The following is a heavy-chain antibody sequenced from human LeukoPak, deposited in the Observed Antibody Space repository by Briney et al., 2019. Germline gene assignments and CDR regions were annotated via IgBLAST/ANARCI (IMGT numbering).Heavy chain of an antibody. D-gene: IGHD2-2*01. CDR1: GFTFSSYA. J-gene: IGHJ4*02. Sequence: PGGSLRLSCAASGFTFSSYAMHWVRQAPGKGLEWVAVISYDGSNKYYADSVKGRFTISRDNPKNTLYLQMNSLRAEDTAVYYCARVDCSSTSCPSKPIDYWGQGTLVTVSS. CDR2: ISYDGSNK. V-gene: IGHV3-30*11. CDR3: ARVDCSSTSCPSKPIDY.